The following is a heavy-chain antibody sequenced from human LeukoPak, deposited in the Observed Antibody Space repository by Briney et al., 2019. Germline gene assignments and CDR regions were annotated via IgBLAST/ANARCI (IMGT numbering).Heavy chain of an antibody. V-gene: IGHV4-39*01. J-gene: IGHJ5*02. CDR3: ARSPDDYGDYATGNWFDP. D-gene: IGHD4-17*01. CDR1: GGSINSDDYF. CDR2: VHYTGST. Sequence: SETLSLTCTVSGGSINSDDYFWGWIRQPPGKGLEWIGSVHYTGSTYYNPSLKGRVTISMDKSTNQFSLKLTSMTAADTAVYFCARSPDDYGDYATGNWFDPWGQGTLVTVSS.